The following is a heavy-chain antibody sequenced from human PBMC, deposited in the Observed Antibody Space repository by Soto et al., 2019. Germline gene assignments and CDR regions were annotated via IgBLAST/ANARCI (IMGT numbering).Heavy chain of an antibody. D-gene: IGHD2-8*01. Sequence: LRLSCAASGFTFSSYGMHWVRQAPGKGLEWVAVISYDGSNKYYADSVKGRFTISRDNSKNTLYLQMNSLRAEDTAVYYCAKDLDCTNGVCYFSYYYYYYGMDVWGQGTTVTVSS. J-gene: IGHJ6*02. CDR3: AKDLDCTNGVCYFSYYYYYYGMDV. V-gene: IGHV3-30*18. CDR1: GFTFSSYG. CDR2: ISYDGSNK.